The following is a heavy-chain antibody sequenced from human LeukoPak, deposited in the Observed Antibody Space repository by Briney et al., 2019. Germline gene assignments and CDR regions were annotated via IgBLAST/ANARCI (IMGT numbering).Heavy chain of an antibody. CDR1: GFTFSNFG. CDR3: AMTHYYDSSGYYLNYYYYGMDV. CDR2: IWFDGSND. V-gene: IGHV3-33*03. D-gene: IGHD3-22*01. J-gene: IGHJ6*02. Sequence: GGSLRLSCAASGFTFSNFGMHWVRQAPGKGLEWLAVIWFDGSNDYFADSVKGRFTISRDNAKNSLYLQMNSLRAEDTAVYYCAMTHYYDSSGYYLNYYYYGMDVWGQGTTVTVSS.